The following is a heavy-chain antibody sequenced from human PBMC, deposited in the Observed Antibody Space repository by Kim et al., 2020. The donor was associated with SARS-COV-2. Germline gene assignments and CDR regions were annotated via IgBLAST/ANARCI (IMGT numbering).Heavy chain of an antibody. CDR3: ARVWSEDDGFGASLGGFDP. Sequence: SETLSLTCAVSGGSISSSNWWSWVRQPPGKGLEWIGEIYHSGSTNYNPSLKSRVTISVDKSKNQFSLQLSSVTAADTAVYYCARVWSEDDGFGASLGGFDPWGQGTLVTVSS. V-gene: IGHV4-4*02. J-gene: IGHJ5*02. D-gene: IGHD3-10*01. CDR1: GGSISSSNW. CDR2: IYHSGST.